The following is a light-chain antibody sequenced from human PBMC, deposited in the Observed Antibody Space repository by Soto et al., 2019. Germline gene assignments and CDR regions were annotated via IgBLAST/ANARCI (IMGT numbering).Light chain of an antibody. CDR1: QSISTN. CDR3: QQYNNRPRFT. Sequence: EIVMTQSPATLSVSPGERATLSCRASQSISTNLAWYQLKPGQAPRFLIYGASTRATGVPARFSGSGSGTEFTLTISSLQSEDCAVYYCQQYNNRPRFTFGPGTEVDIK. CDR2: GAS. V-gene: IGKV3-15*01. J-gene: IGKJ3*01.